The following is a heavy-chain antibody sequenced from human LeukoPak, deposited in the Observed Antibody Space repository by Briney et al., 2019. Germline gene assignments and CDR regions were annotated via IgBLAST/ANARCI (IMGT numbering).Heavy chain of an antibody. J-gene: IGHJ4*02. CDR2: ISSSSSTI. D-gene: IGHD5-18*01. V-gene: IGHV3-48*01. CDR3: AREGRGYSYGYSDY. CDR1: GFTFSNYN. Sequence: PGGSLRLSCADSGFTFSNYNMNWVRQAPGKGLEWVSYISSSSSTIYYADSVKGRFTISRDNAKNSLYLQMNSLRAEDTAVYYCAREGRGYSYGYSDYWGQGTLVTVSS.